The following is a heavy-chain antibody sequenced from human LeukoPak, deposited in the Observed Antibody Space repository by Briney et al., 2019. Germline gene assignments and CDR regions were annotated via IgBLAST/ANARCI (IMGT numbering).Heavy chain of an antibody. CDR2: MYSGGDT. J-gene: IGHJ5*02. CDR3: ARDAPQVPAAGVLAS. V-gene: IGHV3-53*01. D-gene: IGHD6-13*01. CDR1: GFTVSDNY. Sequence: GGPLRLSCAASGFTVSDNYMSWVRQAPGKGLEWVSVMYSGGDTYYANSVKARFTFSRDISKNTLYLQMNGPRTEDTAMYYCARDAPQVPAAGVLASWGQGTLVTVSS.